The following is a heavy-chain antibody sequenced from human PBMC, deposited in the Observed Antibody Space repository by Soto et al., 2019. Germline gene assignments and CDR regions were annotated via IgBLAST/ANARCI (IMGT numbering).Heavy chain of an antibody. CDR1: GFTFSSYS. D-gene: IGHD4-17*01. CDR2: ISSSSSYI. CDR3: ARVNTVTTVTSAIDY. Sequence: GESLKISCAASGFTFSSYSMNWVRQAPGKGLEWVSSISSSSSYIYYADSVKGRFTISRDNAKNSLYLQMNSLRAEDTAVYYCARVNTVTTVTSAIDYWGQGTLVTVSS. J-gene: IGHJ4*02. V-gene: IGHV3-21*01.